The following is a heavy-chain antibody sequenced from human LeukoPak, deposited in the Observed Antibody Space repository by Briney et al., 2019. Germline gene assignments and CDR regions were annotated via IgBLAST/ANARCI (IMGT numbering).Heavy chain of an antibody. CDR1: GFTFSNAW. CDR3: TTGAQLLSEFDY. Sequence: GGSLRLSCAASGFTFSNAWMSWVRQAPGKGLEWVGRIKSKTDGGTTDYAAPVKGRFTISRDDSKNTLYLQMNSLKTEDTAVYYCTTGAQLLSEFDYWGQGTLVTVSS. J-gene: IGHJ4*02. V-gene: IGHV3-15*01. D-gene: IGHD2-2*01. CDR2: IKSKTDGGTT.